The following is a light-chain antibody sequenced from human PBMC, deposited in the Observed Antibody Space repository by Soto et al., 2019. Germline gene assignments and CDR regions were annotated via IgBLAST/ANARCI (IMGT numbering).Light chain of an antibody. CDR2: KAS. Sequence: DIQMTQSPSTLSASVGDRVTITCRASQSIRTYLAWYQQKPGKAPKLLIYKASSLESGVPSRFSGSGSGTEFTLTIRSLQPDDFATYYGQQYNTYSRAFGQGTKVEIK. CDR3: QQYNTYSRA. CDR1: QSIRTY. V-gene: IGKV1-5*03. J-gene: IGKJ1*01.